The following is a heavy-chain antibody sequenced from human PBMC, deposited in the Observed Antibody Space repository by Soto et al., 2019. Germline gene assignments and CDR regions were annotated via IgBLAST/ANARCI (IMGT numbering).Heavy chain of an antibody. CDR2: ISAYNGNT. D-gene: IGHD2-15*01. V-gene: IGHV1-18*01. Sequence: ASVKVSCKTSGYTFTNYGISWVRQAPGQGLEWMGWISAYNGNTNYAQKLQGRVTMTTDTSTSTAYMELRSLRSDDTAVYYCSMSFYCSGGSCYSNVGGYWGQGTLVTVSS. CDR3: SMSFYCSGGSCYSNVGGY. J-gene: IGHJ4*02. CDR1: GYTFTNYG.